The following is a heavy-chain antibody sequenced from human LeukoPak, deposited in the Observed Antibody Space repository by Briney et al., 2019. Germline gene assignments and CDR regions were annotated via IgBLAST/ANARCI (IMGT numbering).Heavy chain of an antibody. CDR2: ISSRTTYI. D-gene: IGHD5/OR15-5a*01. CDR3: ARAGKVSTVPDAFDI. CDR1: GFTFSSFS. J-gene: IGHJ3*02. Sequence: GGSLRLSCAASGFTFSSFSMHWVRQAPGKGLEWVSSISSRTTYIYYADSLKGRFTISRDSAKNSLYLQMNSLRAEDTAVYYCARAGKVSTVPDAFDIWGQGTMVTVSS. V-gene: IGHV3-21*01.